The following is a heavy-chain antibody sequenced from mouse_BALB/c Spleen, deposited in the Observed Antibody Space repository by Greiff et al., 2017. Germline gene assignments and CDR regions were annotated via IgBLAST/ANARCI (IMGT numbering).Heavy chain of an antibody. J-gene: IGHJ3*01. CDR2: INPSNGGT. CDR3: TTYYRYDGFAY. V-gene: IGHV1S81*02. CDR1: GYTFTSYY. D-gene: IGHD2-14*01. Sequence: QVQLQQSGAELVKPGASVKLSCKASGYTFTSYYMYWVKQRPGQGLEWIGEINPSNGGTNFNEKFKSKATLTVDKSSSTAYMQLSSLTSEDSAVYYCTTYYRYDGFAYWGQGTLVTVSA.